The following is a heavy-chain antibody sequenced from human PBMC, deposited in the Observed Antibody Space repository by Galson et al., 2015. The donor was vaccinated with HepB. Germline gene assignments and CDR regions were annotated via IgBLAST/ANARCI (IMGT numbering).Heavy chain of an antibody. CDR3: ASGVGATTGFDY. CDR2: IWYDGSNK. V-gene: IGHV3-33*08. J-gene: IGHJ4*02. D-gene: IGHD1-26*01. Sequence: SLRLSCAASGFTFSSYGMHWVRQAPGKGLEWVAVIWYDGSNKYYADSVKGRFTISRDNSKNTLYLQMNSLRAEDTAVYYCASGVGATTGFDYWGQGTLVTVSS. CDR1: GFTFSSYG.